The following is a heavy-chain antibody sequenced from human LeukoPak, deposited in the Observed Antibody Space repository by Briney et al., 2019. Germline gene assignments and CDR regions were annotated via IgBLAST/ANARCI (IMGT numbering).Heavy chain of an antibody. CDR1: GGSIGSSSYY. CDR2: IYYSGST. Sequence: SETLSLTCTVSGGSIGSSSYYWGWIRQPPGKGLEWIGSIYYSGSTYYNPSLKSRVTISVDTSKNQFSLKLSSVTAADTAVYYCARDLTESGSFDYWGQGTLVTVSS. V-gene: IGHV4-39*07. CDR3: ARDLTESGSFDY. J-gene: IGHJ4*02. D-gene: IGHD3-10*01.